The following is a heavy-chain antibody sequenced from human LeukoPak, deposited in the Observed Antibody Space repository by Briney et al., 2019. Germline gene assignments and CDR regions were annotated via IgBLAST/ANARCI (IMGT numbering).Heavy chain of an antibody. CDR2: VYYSGST. V-gene: IGHV4-59*01. J-gene: IGHJ6*02. D-gene: IGHD2-15*01. Sequence: SETLSLTCLVSGDSIISYYWSWIRQPPGKGLEWIGNVYYSGSTNYNPSLKSRGTISLDTSKNQLSLKLNSVTAADTAVYYCARDCSAGSCYSGTYYYRGMDVWGQGTTVTVSS. CDR1: GDSIISYY. CDR3: ARDCSAGSCYSGTYYYRGMDV.